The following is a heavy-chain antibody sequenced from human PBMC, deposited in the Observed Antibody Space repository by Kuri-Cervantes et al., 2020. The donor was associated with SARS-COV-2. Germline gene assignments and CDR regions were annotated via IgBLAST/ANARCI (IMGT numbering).Heavy chain of an antibody. CDR3: AHSRSDQRPGGFDL. CDR1: GFSLSTSGAG. CDR2: IYWDDDK. D-gene: IGHD3-3*01. V-gene: IGHV2-5*02. Sequence: SGPTLVHPTQPLTLTCPFSGFSLSTSGAGVGWTRQPPGKALEWLALIYWDDDKRYSQSLKSRHTITKDTSKNQVVLTMTNMDPVDTATYYFAHSRSDQRPGGFDLWGRGTLVTVSS. J-gene: IGHJ2*01.